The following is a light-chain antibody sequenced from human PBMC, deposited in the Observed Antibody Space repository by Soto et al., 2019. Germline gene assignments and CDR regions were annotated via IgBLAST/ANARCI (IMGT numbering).Light chain of an antibody. CDR3: HQYHSSSST. J-gene: IGKJ1*01. V-gene: IGKV1-5*01. Sequence: DIQMTQSPSTLSASVGDRVTITCRASQSVTHWLAWYQQRPGKATKLLIYDASTLERGVPSRFSGSGSGTDFTLTISSLQVDDFATYYCHQYHSSSSTFGQGTKVDIK. CDR1: QSVTHW. CDR2: DAS.